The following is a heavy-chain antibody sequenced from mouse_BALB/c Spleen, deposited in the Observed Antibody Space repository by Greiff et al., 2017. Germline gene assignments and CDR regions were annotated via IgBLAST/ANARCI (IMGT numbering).Heavy chain of an antibody. Sequence: VQLQESGAELVRPGTSVKVSCKASGYAFTNYLIEWVKQRPGQGLEWIGVINPGSGGTNYNEKFKGKATLTADKSSSTAYMQLSSLTSDDSAVYFCARGGTAWFAYWGQGTLVTVSA. CDR1: GYAFTNYL. CDR2: INPGSGGT. V-gene: IGHV1-54*01. CDR3: ARGGTAWFAY. D-gene: IGHD4-1*01. J-gene: IGHJ3*01.